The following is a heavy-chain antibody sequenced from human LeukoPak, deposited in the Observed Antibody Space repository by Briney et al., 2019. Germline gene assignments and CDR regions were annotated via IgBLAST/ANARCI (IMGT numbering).Heavy chain of an antibody. Sequence: PSETLSLTCAVYGGSFSGYYWSWIRQPPGKGLEWIGEINHSGSTNYNPSLKSRVTISVDTSKNQFSLKLSSVTAADTAVYYCARGPIVGSRAGFDYWGQGTLVTVSS. V-gene: IGHV4-34*01. CDR1: GGSFSGYY. CDR2: INHSGST. CDR3: ARGPIVGSRAGFDY. D-gene: IGHD2-15*01. J-gene: IGHJ4*02.